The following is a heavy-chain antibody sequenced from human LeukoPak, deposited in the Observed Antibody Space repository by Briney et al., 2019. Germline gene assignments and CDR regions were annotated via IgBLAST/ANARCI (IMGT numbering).Heavy chain of an antibody. CDR3: AREDNSGYDFH. V-gene: IGHV3-74*01. J-gene: IGHJ4*02. D-gene: IGHD5-12*01. Sequence: GGSLRLSCAASGFTFSSYWMHWVRQAPGKGLVWVSRINSDGSSTSYADSVKGRFTISRDNAKNTLYLQMNSLRAEDTAVYYCAREDNSGYDFHWGQGTLVTVSS. CDR2: INSDGSST. CDR1: GFTFSSYW.